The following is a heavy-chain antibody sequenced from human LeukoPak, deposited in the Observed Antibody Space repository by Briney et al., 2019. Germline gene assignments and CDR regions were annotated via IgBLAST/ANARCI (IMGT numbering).Heavy chain of an antibody. V-gene: IGHV4-39*01. CDR3: ARQRTSGSASNLRVAQIDS. J-gene: IGHJ4*02. Sequence: SSETLSLTCTVSGGSISSSSHYWAWIRQSPGTGLEWIGSIYYSGSTYYNPSLKSRATISVDTSKNQISLKVSSVTAADSALYFCARQRTSGSASNLRVAQIDSWGQGTLVTVSS. CDR2: IYYSGST. D-gene: IGHD3-3*01. CDR1: GGSISSSSHY.